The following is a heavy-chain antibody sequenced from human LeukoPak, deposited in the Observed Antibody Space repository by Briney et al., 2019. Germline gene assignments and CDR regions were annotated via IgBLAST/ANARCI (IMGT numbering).Heavy chain of an antibody. CDR2: ISSSSSHT. Sequence: GGSLRLSCAASGFTFSSYSMNWPRQAPGKGLEWVSSISSSSSHTYYADSVQGRFTIARDNAKNSLYLQMNSLRAEDTAVYYCARDSIAARRMDYWGQGTLVTVSS. CDR3: ARDSIAARRMDY. V-gene: IGHV3-21*01. CDR1: GFTFSSYS. J-gene: IGHJ4*02. D-gene: IGHD6-6*01.